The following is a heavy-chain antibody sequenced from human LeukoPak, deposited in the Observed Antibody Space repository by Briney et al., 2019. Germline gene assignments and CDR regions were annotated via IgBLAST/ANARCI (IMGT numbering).Heavy chain of an antibody. V-gene: IGHV3-23*01. CDR2: ISGSGGST. CDR1: GFTFSSYA. CDR3: ATFSGPRYCSGGSCPRPLFDP. J-gene: IGHJ5*02. Sequence: GGSLRLSCAASGFTFSSYAMSWVRQAPGKGLEWVSAISGSGGSTYYADSVKGRFTISRDNSKNTLYLQMNSLRAEDTAVYYCATFSGPRYCSGGSCPRPLFDPWGQGTLVTVSS. D-gene: IGHD2-15*01.